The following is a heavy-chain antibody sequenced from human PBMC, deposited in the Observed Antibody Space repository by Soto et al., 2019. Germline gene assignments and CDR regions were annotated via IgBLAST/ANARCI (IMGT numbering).Heavy chain of an antibody. CDR1: GFTFNTYA. CDR2: IGGSVGSI. CDR3: AKEAFPGEFFFDY. D-gene: IGHD3-10*01. Sequence: EVQLLESGGGLVQPGGSLRLSCAASGFTFNTYAMTWVRQAPGKGLEWVSTIGGSVGSIYYADSMKGRFTISRDNSKNTLSLQMNSLSPEDTAVYYCAKEAFPGEFFFDYWGQGTLVTVSS. V-gene: IGHV3-23*01. J-gene: IGHJ4*02.